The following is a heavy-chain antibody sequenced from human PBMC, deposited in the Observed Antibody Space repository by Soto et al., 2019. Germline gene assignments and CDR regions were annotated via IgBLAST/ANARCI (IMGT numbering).Heavy chain of an antibody. Sequence: QVQLVESGGGVVQPGRSLRLSCAASGFTFSSYVMHWVRQAPGKGLEWVAIISYDGNNKYYADCVKGRFTISRDNSQNTLYLQMNSLRAEDTAVYYCARAGCDGGSCYTLVGLRYGMDVWGQGTTVTVSS. J-gene: IGHJ6*02. CDR2: ISYDGNNK. CDR3: ARAGCDGGSCYTLVGLRYGMDV. D-gene: IGHD2-15*01. V-gene: IGHV3-30-3*01. CDR1: GFTFSSYV.